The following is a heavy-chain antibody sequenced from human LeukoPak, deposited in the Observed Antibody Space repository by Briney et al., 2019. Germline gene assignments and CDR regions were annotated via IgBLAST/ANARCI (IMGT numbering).Heavy chain of an antibody. D-gene: IGHD1-26*01. V-gene: IGHV4-59*01. CDR3: ARVGGSYPMTYYYYYYMDV. CDR2: IYYSGST. Sequence: PSETLSLTCTVSGGPISSYYWSWIRQPPGKGLEWIGYIYYSGSTNYNPSLKSRVTISVDTSKNQFSLKLSSVTAADTAVYYCARVGGSYPMTYYYYYYMDVWGKGTTVTVSS. CDR1: GGPISSYY. J-gene: IGHJ6*03.